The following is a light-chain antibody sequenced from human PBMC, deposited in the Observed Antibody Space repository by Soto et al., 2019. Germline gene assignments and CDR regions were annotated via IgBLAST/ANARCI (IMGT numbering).Light chain of an antibody. J-gene: IGLJ2*01. CDR3: QSYDSSLSGAV. Sequence: QSVLTQPPSASGAPGQRVTISCTGSSSNIGSDFVYWYQQLPGTAPKLLIYGNNDRPSGVPDRFSGSKSGTSASLAITGLRAEDEADYYCQSYDSSLSGAVFGGGTKLTVL. CDR2: GNN. V-gene: IGLV1-40*01. CDR1: SSNIGSDF.